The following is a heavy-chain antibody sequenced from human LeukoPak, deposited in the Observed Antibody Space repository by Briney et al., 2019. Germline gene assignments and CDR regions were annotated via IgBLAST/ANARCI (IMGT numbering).Heavy chain of an antibody. V-gene: IGHV4-4*07. CDR1: GGSISSYY. D-gene: IGHD6-13*01. CDR2: IYISGST. J-gene: IGHJ4*02. CDR3: AREGSSWGEFDY. Sequence: SETLSLTCTVSGGSISSYYWSWIRQPAGQGLEWIGRIYISGSTNYNPSLKSRVTMSVDTSKNQFSLKLSSVTAADTAVCYCAREGSSWGEFDYWGQGTLITVSS.